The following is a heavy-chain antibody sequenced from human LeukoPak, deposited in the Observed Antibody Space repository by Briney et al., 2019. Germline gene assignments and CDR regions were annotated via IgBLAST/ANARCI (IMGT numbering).Heavy chain of an antibody. CDR1: GFTFRKHW. CDR2: IKEDGSEK. V-gene: IGHV3-7*01. J-gene: IGHJ4*02. CDR3: ASGSPQSSSGPPGDY. D-gene: IGHD3-22*01. Sequence: GGSLRLSCAADGFTFRKHWMSWVRQAMGKGLECVAKIKEDGSEKHYVDSVKGRFTISRDNTKNSLYLQMNSLRAEDTAVYYCASGSPQSSSGPPGDYWGQGTLVTVSS.